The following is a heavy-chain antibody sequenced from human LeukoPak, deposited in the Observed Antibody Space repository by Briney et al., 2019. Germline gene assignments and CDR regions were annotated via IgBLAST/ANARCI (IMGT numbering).Heavy chain of an antibody. CDR3: AKDTTAWWYHRAYMDV. D-gene: IGHD2-15*01. Sequence: GGSLRLSCAASGFTFSSYAMSWVRQAPGGGLEWVSAISGSGDTTYHADSVKGRFTITRDNSENRLSLQMDSLRAEDTAVYFCAKDTTAWWYHRAYMDVWGKGTTVTVSS. CDR2: ISGSGDTT. CDR1: GFTFSSYA. J-gene: IGHJ6*03. V-gene: IGHV3-23*01.